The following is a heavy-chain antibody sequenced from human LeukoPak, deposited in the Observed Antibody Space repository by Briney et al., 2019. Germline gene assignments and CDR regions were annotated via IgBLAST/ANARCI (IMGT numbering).Heavy chain of an antibody. V-gene: IGHV4-4*07. J-gene: IGHJ5*02. CDR1: GGSISSYY. CDR2: IYTSGST. D-gene: IGHD3-3*01. Sequence: PSETLSLTCTVSGGSISSYYWSWIRQPAGKGLEWIGRIYTSGSTNYNPSLKSRVTISVDTSKNQFSLKLSSVTAADTAVYYCARCPTIFGVVSWFDPWGQGTLVTVSS. CDR3: ARCPTIFGVVSWFDP.